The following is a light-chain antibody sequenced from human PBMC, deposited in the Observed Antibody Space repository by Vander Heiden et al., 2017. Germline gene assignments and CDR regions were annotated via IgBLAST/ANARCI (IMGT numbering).Light chain of an antibody. CDR1: QSVSGY. Sequence: EIVLTQSPATLSLSPGERATLSCRASQSVSGYLAWYQQKPGQAPRLLIYDASNRATGSPARFSGSGSGTDFTLTISSLEPEDFAVYYCQQSGNWHLTFGGGTKVEIK. V-gene: IGKV3-11*01. CDR2: DAS. J-gene: IGKJ4*01. CDR3: QQSGNWHLT.